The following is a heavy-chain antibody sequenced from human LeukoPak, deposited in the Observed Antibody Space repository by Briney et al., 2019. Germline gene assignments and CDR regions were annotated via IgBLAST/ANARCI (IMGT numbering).Heavy chain of an antibody. CDR2: IDRDGINT. V-gene: IGHV3-74*01. Sequence: GGSLRLSCVASTRYFTNYWMHWVRHVPGKGLVWVSRIDRDGINTDYADFVRGRFTTSRHNAKSTVYLLMNDLRVEDTAVYYCGTSRWSGVVDSWGQGTLVTVS. CDR3: GTSRWSGVVDS. J-gene: IGHJ5*01. CDR1: TRYFTNYW. D-gene: IGHD3-3*01.